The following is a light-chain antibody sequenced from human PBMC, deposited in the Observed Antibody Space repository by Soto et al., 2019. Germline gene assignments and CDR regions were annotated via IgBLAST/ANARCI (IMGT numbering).Light chain of an antibody. CDR3: HQRQSWPRT. Sequence: IVLTQSPATLSSFPCDRVTLSCRASQYINTRLAWYQHRPGQAPRVLIYQTSIRAAGIPARFSASGTGTDFTLTISDVQPEDFAVYYCHQRQSWPRTFGQGTKVDIK. CDR2: QTS. CDR1: QYINTR. J-gene: IGKJ1*01. V-gene: IGKV3-11*01.